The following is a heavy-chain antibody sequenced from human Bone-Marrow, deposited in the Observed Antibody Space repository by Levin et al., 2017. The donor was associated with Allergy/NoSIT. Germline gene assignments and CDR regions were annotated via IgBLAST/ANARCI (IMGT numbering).Heavy chain of an antibody. D-gene: IGHD5/OR15-5a*01. Sequence: GGSLRLSCAASGFTLSTYNMNWVRQAPGKGLEWVSTISGTNNKIFYSDSVKGRFTISRDNGKNSLYLQMGSLRGEDTATYYCSRDLWIPETGVHGDAFDVWGQGTFVSVS. V-gene: IGHV3-21*06. CDR3: SRDLWIPETGVHGDAFDV. CDR2: ISGTNNKI. CDR1: GFTLSTYN. J-gene: IGHJ3*01.